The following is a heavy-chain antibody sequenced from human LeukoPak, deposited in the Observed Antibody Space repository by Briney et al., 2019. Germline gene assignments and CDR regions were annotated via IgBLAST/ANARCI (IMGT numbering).Heavy chain of an antibody. CDR2: IYPGDSDI. D-gene: IGHD1-26*01. J-gene: IGHJ3*02. V-gene: IGHV5-51*01. CDR1: GYSFTNYW. CDR3: ARQRDNSGSYYTAFDI. Sequence: GESLKISCKCSGYSFTNYWIGWVRQMPGKGLEWMGIIYPGDSDIRYSPSFQGQVTVSADKSINTAYLQWSSLKASDTAIYYCARQRDNSGSYYTAFDIWGQGTMVTVSS.